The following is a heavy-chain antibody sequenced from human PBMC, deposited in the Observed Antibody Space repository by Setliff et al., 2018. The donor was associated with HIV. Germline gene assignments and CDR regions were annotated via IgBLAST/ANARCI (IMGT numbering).Heavy chain of an antibody. D-gene: IGHD6-13*01. V-gene: IGHV4-61*01. CDR1: GGSFSSGTYY. J-gene: IGHJ5*02. Sequence: SETLSLTCNVSGGSFSSGTYYWSWIRQHPGKGLEWIGYVYYSGSTYYNPSLNSRVAILLDTSKNQFSLKLTSVTAADTAVYYCVGGGYSSPNWFDPWGQGTLVTAPQ. CDR3: VGGGYSSPNWFDP. CDR2: VYYSGST.